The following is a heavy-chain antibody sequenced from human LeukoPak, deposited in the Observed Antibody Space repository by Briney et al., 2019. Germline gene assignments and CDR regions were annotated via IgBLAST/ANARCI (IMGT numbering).Heavy chain of an antibody. Sequence: GRSLRLSCAASGFSLDDYAMHWVPRAPGKGLEWVSGINWNSGDIDYADSVKGRFTISRDNAKNSLYLQMNSLRAEDTALYYCAKDQRWLQLSGAFDIWGQGTMVTVSS. CDR3: AKDQRWLQLSGAFDI. V-gene: IGHV3-9*01. J-gene: IGHJ3*02. CDR2: INWNSGDI. CDR1: GFSLDDYA. D-gene: IGHD5-24*01.